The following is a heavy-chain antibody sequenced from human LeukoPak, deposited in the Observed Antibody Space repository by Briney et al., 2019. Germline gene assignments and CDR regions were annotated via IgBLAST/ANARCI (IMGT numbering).Heavy chain of an antibody. V-gene: IGHV1-69*06. D-gene: IGHD6-19*01. CDR2: IIPIFGTA. CDR1: GGTFSSYA. Sequence: GASVKVSCKASGGTFSSYAISWVRQAPGQGLEWMGGIIPIFGTANYAQKFQGRVTITADKSTSTAYMELSSLRSEDTAVYYCALPGPYSSGWLNYWGQGTLVTVSS. CDR3: ALPGPYSSGWLNY. J-gene: IGHJ4*02.